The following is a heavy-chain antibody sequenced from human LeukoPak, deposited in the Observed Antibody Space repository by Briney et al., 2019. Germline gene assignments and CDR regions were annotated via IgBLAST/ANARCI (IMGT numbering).Heavy chain of an antibody. J-gene: IGHJ4*02. CDR3: ARVLNWNPIDY. CDR1: GFSFNTHR. V-gene: IGHV3-74*01. Sequence: GGSLRLSCAASGFSFNTHRMHWVRQAPGKGLVWVSRINTDGSTTNYADSVKGRFTISRDNAKNTLYLQMNSLRAEDTAVYYCARVLNWNPIDYWGQGSLVSVSS. D-gene: IGHD1-20*01. CDR2: INTDGSTT.